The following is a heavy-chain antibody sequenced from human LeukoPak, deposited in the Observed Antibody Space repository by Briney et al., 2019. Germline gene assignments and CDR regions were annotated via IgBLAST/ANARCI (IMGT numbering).Heavy chain of an antibody. CDR3: AARKVRGVWFYLDY. Sequence: GGSLRLSCAASGFTVSAYAMAWVRQAPGKGLEWVSTIYDDNTYYADSMKGRFAISTDNSKNTLYLQMNSLRVEDTAVYFCAARKVRGVWFYLDYWGQGTLVTVSS. J-gene: IGHJ4*02. D-gene: IGHD3-10*01. V-gene: IGHV3-23*01. CDR2: IYDDNT. CDR1: GFTVSAYA.